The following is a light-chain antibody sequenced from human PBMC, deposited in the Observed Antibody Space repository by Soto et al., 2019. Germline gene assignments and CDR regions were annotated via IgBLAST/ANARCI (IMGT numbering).Light chain of an antibody. V-gene: IGKV3-15*01. Sequence: ELVLTQSPDTVSLSPAARATLSCRAGQRVSSSLAWNQQKPGKPPSPLIYSASTRDAGTPARFSGSGSGTEFTLTTSSWKLKDFAVNYCQRNIRLPRTFGGGTRWIS. J-gene: IGKJ4*01. CDR1: QRVSSS. CDR3: QRNIRLPRT. CDR2: SAS.